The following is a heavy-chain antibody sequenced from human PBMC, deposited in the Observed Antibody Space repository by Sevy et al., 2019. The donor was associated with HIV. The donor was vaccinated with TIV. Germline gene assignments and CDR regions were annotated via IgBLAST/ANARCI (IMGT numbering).Heavy chain of an antibody. CDR1: GGSISSYY. CDR2: IYYSGST. V-gene: IGHV4-59*13. Sequence: SETLSLTCTVSGGSISSYYWSWNRQPPGKGLEWIGYIYYSGSTNYNPGLKSRVTISVDTSKNQFSLKLSSVTAADTAVYYCARGLRFLGAFDYWGQGTLVTVSS. J-gene: IGHJ4*02. D-gene: IGHD3-3*01. CDR3: ARGLRFLGAFDY.